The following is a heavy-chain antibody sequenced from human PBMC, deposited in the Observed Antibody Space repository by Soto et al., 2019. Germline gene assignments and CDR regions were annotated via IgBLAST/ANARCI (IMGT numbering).Heavy chain of an antibody. Sequence: QVQLVQSGAEVKKPGASVKVSCKASGYTFTSYDINWVRQATGQGLEWMGWMSPNSGNTGYAQKFQGRVTMTRNTSISTAYMELSSLRSEDTAVYYCARDRSSVSTRRNPTGWFDPWGQGTLVTVSS. CDR3: ARDRSSVSTRRNPTGWFDP. J-gene: IGHJ5*02. D-gene: IGHD2-2*01. CDR1: GYTFTSYD. V-gene: IGHV1-8*01. CDR2: MSPNSGNT.